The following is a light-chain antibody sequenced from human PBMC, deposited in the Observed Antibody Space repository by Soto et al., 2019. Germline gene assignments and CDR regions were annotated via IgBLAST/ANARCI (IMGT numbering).Light chain of an antibody. J-gene: IGLJ2*01. V-gene: IGLV2-14*01. CDR1: SSDVGGYNY. CDR2: EVS. CDR3: SSYTSSSTILV. Sequence: QSALTQPASVSGSPGQSITISCTGTSSDVGGYNYVSWYQQHPDKAPKLMIYEVSNRPSGVSNRFSGSKSGNTASLTISGLQAEDEADYYCSSYTSSSTILVFGGGTKLTVL.